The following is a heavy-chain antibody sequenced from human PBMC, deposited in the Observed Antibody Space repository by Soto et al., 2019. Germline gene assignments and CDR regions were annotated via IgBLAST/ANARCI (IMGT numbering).Heavy chain of an antibody. Sequence: EVQLVESGGGLIQPGGSLRLSCAASGFNVSSNYMSWVRQAPGKGLEWLSVIYSGGSTYYAESVKGRFTISRDNSKNTLNLKMKAWRVENTAVYYCARGPHVGISTSWGQGTLVTVSS. CDR3: ARGPHVGISTS. CDR1: GFNVSSNY. CDR2: IYSGGST. J-gene: IGHJ4*02. D-gene: IGHD2-2*01. V-gene: IGHV3-53*01.